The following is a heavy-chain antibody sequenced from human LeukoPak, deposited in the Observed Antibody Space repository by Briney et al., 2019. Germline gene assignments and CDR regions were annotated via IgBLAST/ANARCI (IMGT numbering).Heavy chain of an antibody. CDR3: ARYCSSTSCLTDAFDI. J-gene: IGHJ3*02. V-gene: IGHV4-4*07. CDR1: GGSISSYY. D-gene: IGHD2-2*01. Sequence: SETLSLTCTVSGGSISSYYWSWIRQPAGKGLEWIGRIYTSGSTNYNPSLKSRVTMSVDTSKNQFSLKLSSVTAADTAVYYCARYCSSTSCLTDAFDIWGQGTMVTVSS. CDR2: IYTSGST.